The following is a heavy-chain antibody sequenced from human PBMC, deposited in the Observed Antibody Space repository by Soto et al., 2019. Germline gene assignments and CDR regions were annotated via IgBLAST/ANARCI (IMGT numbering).Heavy chain of an antibody. CDR2: IYYSGST. V-gene: IGHV4-59*01. J-gene: IGHJ5*02. CDR1: GGSISSYY. CDR3: ARDRPHVAAQGWFDP. Sequence: SETLSLTCTVSGGSISSYYWSWIRQPPGKGLEWIGYIYYSGSTNYNPSLKSRVTISVDTSKNQFSLKLSSVTAADTAVYYCARDRPHVAAQGWFDPWGQGTLVTVSS. D-gene: IGHD6-6*01.